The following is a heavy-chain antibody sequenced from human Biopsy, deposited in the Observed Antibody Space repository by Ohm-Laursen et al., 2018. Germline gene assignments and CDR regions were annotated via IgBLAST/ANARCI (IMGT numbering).Heavy chain of an antibody. CDR2: VYYSGTT. J-gene: IGHJ2*01. CDR1: GGSVSDSFHF. D-gene: IGHD3-22*01. V-gene: IGHV4-61*01. Sequence: SETLSLTCTVSGGSVSDSFHFWSWIRQPPGKGLEWIGDVYYSGTTNYNPSLKSRLTISVDTSKNQFSLRLRSVTPADTAIYYCARDRGYYSDRTVPGYVDLWGRGTLVTVSS. CDR3: ARDRGYYSDRTVPGYVDL.